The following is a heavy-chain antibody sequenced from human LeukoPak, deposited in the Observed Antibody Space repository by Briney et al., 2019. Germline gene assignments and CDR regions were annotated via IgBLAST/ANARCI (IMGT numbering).Heavy chain of an antibody. Sequence: GGSLKLSCAASGFTFSGSAMHWVRQASGKGLEWVGRIRSKANSYATAYAASVKGRFTISRDDSKNTAYLQMNSLKAEDTAVYYCTPSLYDILTGSDYWGQGTLVTVSS. V-gene: IGHV3-73*01. D-gene: IGHD3-9*01. J-gene: IGHJ4*02. CDR2: IRSKANSYAT. CDR1: GFTFSGSA. CDR3: TPSLYDILTGSDY.